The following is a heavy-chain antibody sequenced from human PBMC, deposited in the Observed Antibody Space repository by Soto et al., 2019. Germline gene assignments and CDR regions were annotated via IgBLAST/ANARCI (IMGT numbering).Heavy chain of an antibody. CDR2: IDPSDSYT. D-gene: IGHD6-6*01. CDR3: ARLSSSPTYYYYGMDV. V-gene: IGHV5-10-1*01. CDR1: GYSFTSYW. J-gene: IGHJ6*02. Sequence: GESLKISCQGSGYSFTSYWISWVRQMPGKGLEWMGRIDPSDSYTNYSPSFQGHVTISADKSISTAYLQWSSLKASDTAMYYCARLSSSPTYYYYGMDVWGQGTTVTVSS.